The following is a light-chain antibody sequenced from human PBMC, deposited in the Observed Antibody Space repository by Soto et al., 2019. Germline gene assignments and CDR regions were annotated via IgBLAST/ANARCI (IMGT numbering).Light chain of an antibody. CDR1: QSISSW. CDR3: QQYNSYWWT. CDR2: DAS. J-gene: IGKJ1*01. Sequence: DIQMTQSPSTLSASVGDRVTITCRASQSISSWLAWYQQKPGKAPKLLIYDASSLESGVPSRFSGSGSGTEFTLTFSRLQPDDFATYYCQQYNSYWWTFGQGTKVEIK. V-gene: IGKV1-5*01.